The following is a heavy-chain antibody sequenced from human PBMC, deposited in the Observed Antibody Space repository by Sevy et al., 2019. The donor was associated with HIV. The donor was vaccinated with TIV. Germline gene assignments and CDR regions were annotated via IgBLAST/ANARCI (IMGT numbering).Heavy chain of an antibody. CDR2: LSFGCGEI. CDR3: AREGCTKPHDY. CDR1: GFTFTKYS. Sequence: GGSLRLSCAASGFTFTKYSMSWVRQPPGKGLEWVSTLSFGCGEINYADSVKGRFTISRDNSKSSVYLQMNNLRPEDTAVYFCAREGCTKPHDYWGQGTLVTVSS. D-gene: IGHD2-8*01. V-gene: IGHV3-23*01. J-gene: IGHJ4*02.